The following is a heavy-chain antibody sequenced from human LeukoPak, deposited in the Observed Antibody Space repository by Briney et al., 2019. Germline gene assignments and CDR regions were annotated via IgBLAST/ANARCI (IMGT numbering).Heavy chain of an antibody. D-gene: IGHD2-8*01. CDR1: GYTFSDYY. CDR3: ARDLYCTNGVCYDYYGMDV. Sequence: ASVKVSCKASGYTFSDYYMHWVRQAPGQGLEWMGWINPNSGGTMYAQRFQGRVTMTRDTSISTAYMELSRLRSDDTAVYYCARDLYCTNGVCYDYYGMDVWGQGTTVTVSS. J-gene: IGHJ6*02. V-gene: IGHV1-2*02. CDR2: INPNSGGT.